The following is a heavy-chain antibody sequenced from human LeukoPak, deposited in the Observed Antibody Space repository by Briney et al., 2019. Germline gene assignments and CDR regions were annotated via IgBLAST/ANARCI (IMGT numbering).Heavy chain of an antibody. CDR3: ARDKAILAGYYSEFDY. CDR1: GYTFTGYY. D-gene: IGHD3-9*01. CDR2: INPNSGGT. Sequence: ASVKVSCKASGYTFTGYYMHWVRQAPGQGLEWMGWINPNSGGTNYAQKFQGRVTMTRDTSISTAYMELSGLRSDDTAVYYCARDKAILAGYYSEFDYWGQGTLVTVSS. J-gene: IGHJ4*02. V-gene: IGHV1-2*02.